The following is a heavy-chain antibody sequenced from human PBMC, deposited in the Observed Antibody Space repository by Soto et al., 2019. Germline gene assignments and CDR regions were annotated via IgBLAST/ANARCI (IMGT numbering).Heavy chain of an antibody. CDR3: ANARLEVVVDARPFDY. CDR2: ISGSGGST. D-gene: IGHD2-15*01. V-gene: IGHV3-23*01. CDR1: GFTFSSYA. Sequence: EVQLLESGGGLVQPGGSLRLSCAASGFTFSSYAMSWVRQAPGQGLEWVSAISGSGGSTYYADSVKGRITNSRDHSKYAVYLQMDSLRAEDTAVYSCANARLEVVVDARPFDYWGQGTLVTVSA. J-gene: IGHJ4*02.